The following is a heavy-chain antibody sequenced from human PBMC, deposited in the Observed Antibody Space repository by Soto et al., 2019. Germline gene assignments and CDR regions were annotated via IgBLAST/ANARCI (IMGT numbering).Heavy chain of an antibody. CDR3: ARSSGYDYVPLFDY. CDR2: IYYSGST. D-gene: IGHD5-12*01. Sequence: SETLSLTCTVSGGSISSGGYYWSWIRQHPGKGLEWIGYIYYSGSTYYNPSLKSRVTISVDTSKNQFSLKLSSVTAADTAVYYCARSSGYDYVPLFDYWGQGTLVTVSS. CDR1: GGSISSGGYY. V-gene: IGHV4-31*03. J-gene: IGHJ4*02.